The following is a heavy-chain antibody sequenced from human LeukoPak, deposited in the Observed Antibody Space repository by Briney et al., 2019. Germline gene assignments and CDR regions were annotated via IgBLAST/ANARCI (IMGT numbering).Heavy chain of an antibody. CDR2: ITSTSSTV. CDR3: ARVGDGYSVNYFDF. D-gene: IGHD5-24*01. Sequence: PGGSLRLSCAASGFTSSSYSMSWVRQAPGKGLEWVSYITSTSSTVYYADSVKGRFTVSRDNAKNSLYLQMNSLRDEDTAMFYCARVGDGYSVNYFDFWGQGTLVTVSS. V-gene: IGHV3-48*02. J-gene: IGHJ4*02. CDR1: GFTSSSYS.